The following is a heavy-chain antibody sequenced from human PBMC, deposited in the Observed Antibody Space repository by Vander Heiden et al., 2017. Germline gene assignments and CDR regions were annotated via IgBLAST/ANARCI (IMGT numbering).Heavy chain of an antibody. J-gene: IGHJ2*01. CDR3: AKYLVPGEMLSQYFGL. CDR1: ELNFATFV. Sequence: ESGADWAAPGRSLRLYCEDCELNFATFVMSWVRQAPGKGLEWVASISENAEATYYADSVRGRFTISRDNSKNTVFLQMSSLRADDTAVYYCAKYLVPGEMLSQYFGLWGRGT. D-gene: IGHD3-16*01. V-gene: IGHV3-23*01. CDR2: ISENAEAT.